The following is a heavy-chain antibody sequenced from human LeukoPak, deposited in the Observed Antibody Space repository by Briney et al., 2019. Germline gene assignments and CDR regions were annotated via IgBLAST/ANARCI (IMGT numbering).Heavy chain of an antibody. CDR1: GGSFSGYY. V-gene: IGHV4-34*01. Sequence: PSETLSPTCAVYGGSFSGYYWSWIRQPPGKGLEWIGEINHSGSTNYNPSLKGRVTISVDTSKNQFSLKLSSVTAADTAVYYCARAGTNLGDYDYWGQGTLVTVSS. J-gene: IGHJ4*02. CDR2: INHSGST. CDR3: ARAGTNLGDYDY. D-gene: IGHD4-17*01.